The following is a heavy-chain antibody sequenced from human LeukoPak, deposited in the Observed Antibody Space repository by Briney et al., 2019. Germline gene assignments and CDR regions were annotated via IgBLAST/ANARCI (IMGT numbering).Heavy chain of an antibody. Sequence: SETLSLTCTVSGGSISSGGYYWSWIRQPPGKGLEWIGYIYHSGSTYYNPSPKSRVTISVDRSKNQFSLKLSSVTAADTAVYCCARVQWLVGALPPSDAFDIWGQGTMVTVSS. CDR1: GGSISSGGYY. J-gene: IGHJ3*02. CDR3: ARVQWLVGALPPSDAFDI. CDR2: IYHSGST. D-gene: IGHD6-19*01. V-gene: IGHV4-30-2*01.